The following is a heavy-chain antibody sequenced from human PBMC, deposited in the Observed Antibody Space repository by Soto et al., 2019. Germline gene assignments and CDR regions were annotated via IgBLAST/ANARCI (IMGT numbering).Heavy chain of an antibody. Sequence: QLQLQESGSGLVTPSQTLSLTCAVSGGSISSGGYSWNWLRPPPGQGLEWIGNIYHSGRTSYNASLKSRVTISVDRSKNQFSLKLRSVTAADTAVYYCGRGDYANAFDIWGQGTMVTVSS. J-gene: IGHJ3*02. CDR2: IYHSGRT. V-gene: IGHV4-30-2*01. CDR1: GGSISSGGYS. CDR3: GRGDYANAFDI. D-gene: IGHD4-17*01.